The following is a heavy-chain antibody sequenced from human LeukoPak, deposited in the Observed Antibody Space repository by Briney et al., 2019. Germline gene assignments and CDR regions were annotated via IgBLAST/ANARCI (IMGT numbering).Heavy chain of an antibody. CDR2: ISYDGSNK. CDR1: GFTFSSYG. CDR3: ARAMSTFGGVRNYFDS. V-gene: IGHV3-30*03. J-gene: IGHJ4*02. Sequence: PGGSLRLSCAASGFTFSSYGMHWFRQAPGKGLEWVAVISYDGSNKYYADSVKGRFTISRDNSKNTLYLQMNSLRAEDTAVYYCARAMSTFGGVRNYFDSWGQGTLVTVSS. D-gene: IGHD3-16*01.